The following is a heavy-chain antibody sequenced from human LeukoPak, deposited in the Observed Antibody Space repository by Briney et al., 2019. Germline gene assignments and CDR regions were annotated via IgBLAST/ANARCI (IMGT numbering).Heavy chain of an antibody. D-gene: IGHD6-6*01. Sequence: SETLSLTCAASGLTFSGYYWSWIRQPPGKGLEWIGEINHSGSTNYNPSLKSRVTISVDTSKNQFSLKLSSVTAADTAVYYCARGVSSSSAGYWGQGTLVTVAS. CDR1: GLTFSGYY. V-gene: IGHV4-34*01. CDR3: ARGVSSSSAGY. CDR2: INHSGST. J-gene: IGHJ4*02.